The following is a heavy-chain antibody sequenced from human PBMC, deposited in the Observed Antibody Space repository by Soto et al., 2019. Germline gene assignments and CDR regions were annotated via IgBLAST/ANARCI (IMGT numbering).Heavy chain of an antibody. D-gene: IGHD3-22*01. CDR3: AREKGSGYYYLGY. J-gene: IGHJ4*02. Sequence: SETLSLTCTVSGGSISSGDYYWSWIRQPPGKGLEWIGYIYYSGSTYYNPSLKSRVTISVDTSKNQFSLKLSSVTAADTAVYYCAREKGSGYYYLGYWGQGTLVTVSS. CDR2: IYYSGST. V-gene: IGHV4-30-4*01. CDR1: GGSISSGDYY.